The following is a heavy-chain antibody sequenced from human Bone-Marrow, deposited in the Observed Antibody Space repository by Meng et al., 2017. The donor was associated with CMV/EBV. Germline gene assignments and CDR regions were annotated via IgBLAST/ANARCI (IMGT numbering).Heavy chain of an antibody. J-gene: IGHJ4*02. CDR2: IHYSGST. V-gene: IGHV4-59*01. CDR1: GDSISSNN. Sequence: SETLSPTCTVSGDSISSNNWSWIRQPPGKTLEWVGYIHYSGSTNYNPSLKSRVTISVDTSKNQVSLKLNSVSAADTAVYYCARGPLSSGWYRWGQGTLVTVSS. CDR3: ARGPLSSGWYR. D-gene: IGHD6-19*01.